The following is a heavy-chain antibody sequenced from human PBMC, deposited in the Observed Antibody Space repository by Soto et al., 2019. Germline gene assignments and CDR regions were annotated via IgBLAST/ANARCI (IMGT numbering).Heavy chain of an antibody. CDR2: IYYSGST. D-gene: IGHD2-2*01. CDR3: ARQDIVVVPAATGGFDP. J-gene: IGHJ5*02. CDR1: GGSISSSSYY. V-gene: IGHV4-39*01. Sequence: SETLSLTCTVSGGSISSSSYYWGWIRQPPGKGLEWIGSIYYSGSTYYNPSLKSRVTISVDTSKNQFSLKLSSVTAADTAVYYCARQDIVVVPAATGGFDPRGQGTLVTVSS.